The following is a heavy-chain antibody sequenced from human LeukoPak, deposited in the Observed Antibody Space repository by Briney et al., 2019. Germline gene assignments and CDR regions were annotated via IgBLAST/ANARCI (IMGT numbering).Heavy chain of an antibody. V-gene: IGHV1-2*02. J-gene: IGHJ6*02. CDR3: ARDLLYYDFWSGYYPPGGVYGMDV. D-gene: IGHD3-3*01. CDR1: GYTFTSYY. CDR2: INPNSGGT. Sequence: ASVKVSCKASGYTFTSYYMHWVRQAPGQGLEWMGWINPNSGGTNYAQKFQGRVTMTRDTSISTAYMELSRLRSDDTAVYYCARDLLYYDFWSGYYPPGGVYGMDVWGQGTTVTVSS.